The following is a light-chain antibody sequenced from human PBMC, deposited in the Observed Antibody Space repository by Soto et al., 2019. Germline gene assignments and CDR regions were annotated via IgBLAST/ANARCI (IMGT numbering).Light chain of an antibody. CDR2: KAS. Sequence: DIQMTQSPSTLSASVGDRVTITCRAIQSVSRWLAWYQQKPGKAPKLLIYKASTLESGVPSRFSGSGSGTEFTLAISSLQPDASATYYCQQYNDNWTFGQGTKVE. V-gene: IGKV1-5*03. J-gene: IGKJ1*01. CDR1: QSVSRW. CDR3: QQYNDNWT.